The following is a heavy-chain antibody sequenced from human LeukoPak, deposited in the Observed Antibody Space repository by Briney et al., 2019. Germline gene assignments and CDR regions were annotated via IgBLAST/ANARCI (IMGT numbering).Heavy chain of an antibody. V-gene: IGHV3-30-3*01. CDR2: ISYDGSNK. Sequence: GRSLRLSCAASGFTFSSYAMHWVRQAPGKGLEWVAVISYDGSNKYYADSVKGRFTISRDNSKNTLYLQMNSLRAEDTAVYYCARAGRKYCSGGSCYYGMDVWAKGPRSPSP. CDR3: ARAGRKYCSGGSCYYGMDV. D-gene: IGHD2-15*01. J-gene: IGHJ6*02. CDR1: GFTFSSYA.